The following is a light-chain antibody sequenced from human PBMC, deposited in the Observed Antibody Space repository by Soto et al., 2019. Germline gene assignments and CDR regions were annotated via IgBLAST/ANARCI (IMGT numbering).Light chain of an antibody. Sequence: DIQMTQSPSTLSASVGDRVTITCRASQSISSWLAWYQQKPGKAPKLLIYDASSLESGVPSRFSGSGSGTEFTLTISSLQPDDFATYYCQQYNSYPGYTFGQGTKVDIK. J-gene: IGKJ2*01. V-gene: IGKV1-5*01. CDR2: DAS. CDR3: QQYNSYPGYT. CDR1: QSISSW.